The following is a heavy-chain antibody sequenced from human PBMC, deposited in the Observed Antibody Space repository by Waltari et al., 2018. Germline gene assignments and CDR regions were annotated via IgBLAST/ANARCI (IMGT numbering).Heavy chain of an antibody. V-gene: IGHV4-39*07. J-gene: IGHJ5*02. D-gene: IGHD2-2*02. Sequence: QLQLQESGPGLVKPPETLSLTCTVSGGSISSSSYYWGWIRQPPGKGLEWIGSIYYSGSTYYNPSLKSRVTISVDTSKNQFSLKLSSVTAADTAVYYCARDDIVVVPAAIGWGWFDPWGQGTLVTVSS. CDR1: GGSISSSSYY. CDR3: ARDDIVVVPAAIGWGWFDP. CDR2: IYYSGST.